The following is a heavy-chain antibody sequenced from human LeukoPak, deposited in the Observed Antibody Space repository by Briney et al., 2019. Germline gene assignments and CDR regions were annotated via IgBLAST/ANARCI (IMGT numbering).Heavy chain of an antibody. CDR2: IYHSGST. CDR1: GGSISSYY. D-gene: IGHD3-9*01. J-gene: IGHJ5*02. V-gene: IGHV4-38-2*02. CDR3: ARGGYYDILGIDP. Sequence: PSETLSLTCTVSGGSISSYYWSWIRQSPGKGLEWIGSIYHSGSTYYNPSLKSRVTISVDTSKNQFSLKLSSVTAADTAVYYCARGGYYDILGIDPWGQGTLVTVSS.